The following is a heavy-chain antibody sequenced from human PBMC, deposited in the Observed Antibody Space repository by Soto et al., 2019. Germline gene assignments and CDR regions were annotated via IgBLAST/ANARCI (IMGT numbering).Heavy chain of an antibody. V-gene: IGHV1-18*01. D-gene: IGHD3-22*01. CDR3: ARTNYYDSSGYYGLYYFDY. J-gene: IGHJ4*02. CDR2: ISVYNGNT. CDR1: GYTFSSYG. Sequence: ASVKVSCKASGYTFSSYGISWVRQAPGQGLEWMGWISVYNGNTNYAQRIQGRVTMTTDTSTSTAYMELRSLRSDDTAVYYCARTNYYDSSGYYGLYYFDYWGQGSLVTVSS.